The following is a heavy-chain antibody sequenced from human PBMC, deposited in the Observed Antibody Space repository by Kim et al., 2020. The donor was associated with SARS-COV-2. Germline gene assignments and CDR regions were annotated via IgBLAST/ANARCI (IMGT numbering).Heavy chain of an antibody. J-gene: IGHJ5*02. V-gene: IGHV3-23*01. CDR3: ARDVCSSGWYTVDR. Sequence: YTDTVKGRFTIAREKSANTLCLQMNGLRAEDKAIYYCARDVCSSGWYTVDRWGQGTLVTVSS. D-gene: IGHD6-13*01.